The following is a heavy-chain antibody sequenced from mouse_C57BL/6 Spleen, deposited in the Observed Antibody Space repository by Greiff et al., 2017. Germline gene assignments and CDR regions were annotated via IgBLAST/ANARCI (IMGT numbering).Heavy chain of an antibody. Sequence: EVKLVESEGGLVQPGSSMKLSCTASGFTFSDYYMAWVRQVPEKGLEWVANINYDGSSTYYLDSLKSRFIISRDNAKNILYLQMSSLKSEDTATYYCARSLGLYAMDYWGQGTSVTVSS. J-gene: IGHJ4*01. D-gene: IGHD4-1*01. V-gene: IGHV5-16*01. CDR2: INYDGSST. CDR3: ARSLGLYAMDY. CDR1: GFTFSDYY.